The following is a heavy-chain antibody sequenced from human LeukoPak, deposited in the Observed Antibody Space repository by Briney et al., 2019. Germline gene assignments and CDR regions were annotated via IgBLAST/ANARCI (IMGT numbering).Heavy chain of an antibody. CDR3: ARGPLIWFGELSPPLPKEGHGMDV. J-gene: IGHJ6*02. D-gene: IGHD3-10*01. CDR2: INHSGST. Sequence: SETLSLTCAVYGGSFSGYYWGWIRQPPGKGLEWIGEINHSGSTNYNPSLKSRVTISVDTSKNQFSLKLSSVTAADTAVYYCARGPLIWFGELSPPLPKEGHGMDVWGQGTTVTVSS. V-gene: IGHV4-34*01. CDR1: GGSFSGYY.